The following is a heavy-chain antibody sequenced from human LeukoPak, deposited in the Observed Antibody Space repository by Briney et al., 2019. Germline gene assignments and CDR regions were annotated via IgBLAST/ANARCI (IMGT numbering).Heavy chain of an antibody. CDR3: GKGPVVVPAAASDY. D-gene: IGHD2-2*01. J-gene: IGHJ4*02. V-gene: IGHV3-23*01. CDR1: GFTFSSYA. Sequence: PGGSLRLSCAASGFTFSSYAMSWVRQAPGEGLEWVSAISGSGGSTYYADSVKGRFTISRDNSKNTLYLQMNSLRAEDTAVYYCGKGPVVVPAAASDYWGQGTLVTVSS. CDR2: ISGSGGST.